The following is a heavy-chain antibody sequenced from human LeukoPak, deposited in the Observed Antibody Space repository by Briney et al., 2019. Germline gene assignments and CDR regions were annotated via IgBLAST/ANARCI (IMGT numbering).Heavy chain of an antibody. D-gene: IGHD1-26*01. V-gene: IGHV3-21*01. CDR1: GFTFSSYS. J-gene: IGHJ3*02. CDR3: ARDSSGSYGRGAFDI. CDR2: ISSSSSYI. Sequence: GGSLRLSCAASGFTFSSYSMNWVRQAPGKGLEWVSSISSSSSYIYYADSVKGRFTISRDNAKNSLYLQMNSLRAEDTAVYYCARDSSGSYGRGAFDIWGQGTMVTVSS.